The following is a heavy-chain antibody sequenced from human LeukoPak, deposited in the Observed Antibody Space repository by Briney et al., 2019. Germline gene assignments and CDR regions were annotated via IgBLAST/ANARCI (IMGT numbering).Heavy chain of an antibody. CDR3: ARLQGGGNWNDVSHWFDP. V-gene: IGHV1-18*01. J-gene: IGHJ5*02. D-gene: IGHD1-1*01. Sequence: GASVKVSCKASGYTFTSYGISWVRQAPGQGLEWMGWISAYNGNTNYAQKLQGRVTMTTDTSTSTAYMELRSLRSDDTAVYYCARLQGGGNWNDVSHWFDPWGQGTLVTVSS. CDR2: ISAYNGNT. CDR1: GYTFTSYG.